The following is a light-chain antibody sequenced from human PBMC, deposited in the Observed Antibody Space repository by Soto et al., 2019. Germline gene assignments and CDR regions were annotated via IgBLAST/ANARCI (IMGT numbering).Light chain of an antibody. V-gene: IGLV2-8*01. J-gene: IGLJ1*01. Sequence: VLTQPPSASGSPGQSVAISCTGTSSDVGGYNYVSWYQQHPGKAPKLMIYEVNKRPSGVPDRFSGSKSGNTASLTVSGLQAEDEADYYCSSYAGSSNVFGTGTKVTV. CDR3: SSYAGSSNV. CDR2: EVN. CDR1: SSDVGGYNY.